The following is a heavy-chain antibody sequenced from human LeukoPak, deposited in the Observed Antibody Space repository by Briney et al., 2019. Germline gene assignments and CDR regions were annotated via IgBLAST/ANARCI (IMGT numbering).Heavy chain of an antibody. Sequence: GGSLRLSCAASGFTFSDYYMGWVRQAPGKGLEWISYISSSGGDRFYADSVQGRFTISRDNAKNSLYLQMNSLRAEDTALYYCARDDDILTGYGTVDYWGQGTLVTVSS. CDR1: GFTFSDYY. V-gene: IGHV3-11*01. CDR2: ISSSGGDR. CDR3: ARDDDILTGYGTVDY. D-gene: IGHD3-9*01. J-gene: IGHJ4*02.